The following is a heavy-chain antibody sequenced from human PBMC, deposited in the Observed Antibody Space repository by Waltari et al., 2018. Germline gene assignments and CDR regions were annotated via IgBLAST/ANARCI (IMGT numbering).Heavy chain of an antibody. Sequence: HLVESGGGSVQPGGSLRLSCAASGFTFSNFWIGWVRQAPGKGLEWVASIKQDGSGKQYVDSVKGRFTVSRDNAKNSLYLQMNTLGAEDTAVYYCTTLSVTKTSDYWGQGTLVTVSS. CDR1: GFTFSNFW. J-gene: IGHJ4*02. D-gene: IGHD4-4*01. CDR3: TTLSVTKTSDY. CDR2: IKQDGSGK. V-gene: IGHV3-7*01.